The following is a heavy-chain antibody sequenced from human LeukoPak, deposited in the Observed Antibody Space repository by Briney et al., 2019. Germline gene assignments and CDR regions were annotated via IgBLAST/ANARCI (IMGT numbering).Heavy chain of an antibody. D-gene: IGHD2/OR15-2a*01. CDR2: VYYSGST. CDR3: ASGSSTFDF. V-gene: IGHV4-39*07. Sequence: TSETLSLTCTVSGGSISSGTYYWGWIRQPPGKGLQWIGSVYYSGSTNYNPSLNSRVTISVDTPKNQFSLKVSSVTAADTAVYYCASGSSTFDFWGQGTLVTVSS. CDR1: GGSISSGTYY. J-gene: IGHJ4*02.